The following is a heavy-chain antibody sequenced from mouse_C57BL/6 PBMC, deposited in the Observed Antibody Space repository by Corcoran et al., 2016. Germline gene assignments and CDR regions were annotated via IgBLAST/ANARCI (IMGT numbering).Heavy chain of an antibody. J-gene: IGHJ4*01. D-gene: IGHD1-1*01. Sequence: QVQLQQSGAELVKPGASVKISCKASGYAFSSYWMNWVKRRPGKGLAWIGQIYPGDGDTNYNGKFKGKATLTADKSSSTAYMQLSSLTSEDSAVYFCAKGGTVVGAMDYGGQATSVTVSS. CDR1: GYAFSSYW. V-gene: IGHV1-80*01. CDR2: IYPGDGDT. CDR3: AKGGTVVGAMDY.